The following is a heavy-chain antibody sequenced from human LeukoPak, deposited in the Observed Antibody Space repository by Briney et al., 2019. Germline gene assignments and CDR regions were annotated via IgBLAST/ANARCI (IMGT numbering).Heavy chain of an antibody. CDR2: ISWNSGSI. D-gene: IGHD3-3*01. V-gene: IGHV3-9*01. Sequence: PGGSLRLSCAASGFSFDDCAMHWVRQAPGKGLEWVSGISWNSGSIGYADSVKGRFIISRDNAKNSLYLQMNSLRAEDTALYYCAKAEFYDFWSGYYSWFDPWGQGTLVTVSS. CDR3: AKAEFYDFWSGYYSWFDP. CDR1: GFSFDDCA. J-gene: IGHJ5*02.